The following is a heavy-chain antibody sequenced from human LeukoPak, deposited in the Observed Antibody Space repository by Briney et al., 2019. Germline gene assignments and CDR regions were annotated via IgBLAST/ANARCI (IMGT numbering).Heavy chain of an antibody. V-gene: IGHV4-59*12. D-gene: IGHD3-22*01. CDR3: ARDVYYYDSSGYYSLYFDY. CDR1: GGSISSYY. Sequence: SETLSLTCTVSGGSISSYYWSWIRQPPGKGLEWIGYIYYSGSTNYNSSLKSRVTISVDTSKNQFSLKLSSVTAADTAVYYCARDVYYYDSSGYYSLYFDYWGQGTLVTVSS. CDR2: IYYSGST. J-gene: IGHJ4*02.